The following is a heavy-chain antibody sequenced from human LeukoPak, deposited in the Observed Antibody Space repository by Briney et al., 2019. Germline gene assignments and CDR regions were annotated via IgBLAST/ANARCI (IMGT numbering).Heavy chain of an antibody. CDR3: ARTEKYNWNYFDY. J-gene: IGHJ4*02. D-gene: IGHD1-1*01. Sequence: QPGGSLRLSCAASGFTFSSYSLNWVRQAPGKGLEWVSYISGSSSTIYYADSVKGRFTISRDNAKNSLYLQMNSLRVEDTAVYYCARTEKYNWNYFDYWGQGTLVTVSS. CDR2: ISGSSSTI. V-gene: IGHV3-48*01. CDR1: GFTFSSYS.